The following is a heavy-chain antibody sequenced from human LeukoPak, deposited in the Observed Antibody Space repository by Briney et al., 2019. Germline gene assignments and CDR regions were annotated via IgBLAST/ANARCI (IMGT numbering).Heavy chain of an antibody. CDR1: GFTFSSSW. CDR3: VRDPTRAECSDGSCYLDY. J-gene: IGHJ4*02. Sequence: GGSLRLSCAASGFTFSSSWMHWVRQAPGKGLEWVANIDEGGSEKYHVGSVRGRFTISRDNAKNSLYLQMNSLRAEDTAVYYCVRDPTRAECSDGSCYLDYWGQGTLVSVSS. CDR2: IDEGGSEK. D-gene: IGHD2-15*01. V-gene: IGHV3-7*03.